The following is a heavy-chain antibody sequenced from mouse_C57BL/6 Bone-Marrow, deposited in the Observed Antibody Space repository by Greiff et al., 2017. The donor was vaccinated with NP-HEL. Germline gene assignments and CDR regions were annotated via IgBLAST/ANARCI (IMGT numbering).Heavy chain of an antibody. V-gene: IGHV1-80*01. D-gene: IGHD1-1*01. Sequence: VKLQQSGAELVKPGASVKISCKASGYAFSSYWMNWVKQRPGKGLEWIGQIYPGDGDTNYNGKFKGKATLTADNSSSTAYMQLSSLTSEDSAVYFCARYYYYGSSYSAWFAYWGQGTLVTVSA. CDR3: ARYYYYGSSYSAWFAY. J-gene: IGHJ3*01. CDR1: GYAFSSYW. CDR2: IYPGDGDT.